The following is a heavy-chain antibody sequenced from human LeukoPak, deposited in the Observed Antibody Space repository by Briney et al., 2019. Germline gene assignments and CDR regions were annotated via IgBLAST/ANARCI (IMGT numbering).Heavy chain of an antibody. CDR2: INPNSGGT. D-gene: IGHD6-13*01. Sequence: ASVKVSCKASGYSFTGYYMHWVRQAPGQGLEWMGRINPNSGGTNYAQKFQGRVTMTRDTSISTAYMELSRLSSDDTAVYFCARVMSGHSWYLDYWGQGTLVTVSS. V-gene: IGHV1-2*06. CDR1: GYSFTGYY. J-gene: IGHJ4*02. CDR3: ARVMSGHSWYLDY.